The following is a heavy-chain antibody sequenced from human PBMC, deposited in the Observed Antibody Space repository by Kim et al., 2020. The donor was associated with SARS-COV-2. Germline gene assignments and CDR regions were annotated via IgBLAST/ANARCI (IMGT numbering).Heavy chain of an antibody. CDR3: ARDPTGSDYDFWSGYWALYYYGMDV. J-gene: IGHJ6*02. CDR2: INSDGSST. V-gene: IGHV3-74*01. D-gene: IGHD3-3*01. CDR1: GFTFSSYW. Sequence: GGSLRLSCAASGFTFSSYWMHWVRQAPGKGLVWVSRINSDGSSTSYADSVKGRFTISRDNAKNTLYLQMNSLRAEDTAVYYCARDPTGSDYDFWSGYWALYYYGMDVWGQGTTVTVSS.